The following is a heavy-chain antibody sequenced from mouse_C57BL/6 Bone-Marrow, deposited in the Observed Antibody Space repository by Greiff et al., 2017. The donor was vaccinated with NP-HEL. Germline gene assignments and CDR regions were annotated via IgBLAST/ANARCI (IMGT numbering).Heavy chain of an antibody. Sequence: EVKVVESGGDLVKPGGSLKLSCAASGFTFSSYGMSWVRQTPDKRLEWVATISSGGSYTYYPDSVKGRFTISRDNAKNTLYLQMSSLKSEDTAMYYCARRRLYYFDYWGQGTTLTVSS. CDR3: ARRRLYYFDY. CDR1: GFTFSSYG. J-gene: IGHJ2*01. CDR2: ISSGGSYT. V-gene: IGHV5-6*02.